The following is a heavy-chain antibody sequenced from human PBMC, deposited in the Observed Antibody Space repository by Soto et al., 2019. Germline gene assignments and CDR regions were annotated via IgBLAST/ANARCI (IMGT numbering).Heavy chain of an antibody. J-gene: IGHJ6*02. D-gene: IGHD5-18*01. CDR1: GYIFTNYG. Sequence: GASVKVSCKASGYIFTNYGISWVRQAPGQGLEWMGGIIPIFGTANYAQKFQGRVTITADESTSTAYMELSSLRSEDTAVYYCAPGGYSYGWNYYYYGMDVWGQGTTVTVSS. CDR3: APGGYSYGWNYYYYGMDV. V-gene: IGHV1-69*13. CDR2: IIPIFGTA.